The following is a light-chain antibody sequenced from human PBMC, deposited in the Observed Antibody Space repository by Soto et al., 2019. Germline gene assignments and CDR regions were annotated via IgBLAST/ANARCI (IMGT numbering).Light chain of an antibody. V-gene: IGLV1-44*01. CDR2: SNN. Sequence: SVLTQPPSASGTPGQRVTISCSGSRSNIGSNTVNWYQQLPGTAPKLLIYSNNHRPSGVPDRFSGSKSGTSASLAISGLQSEDEADYYCAAWDDSLNAVVFGGGTKLTVL. CDR1: RSNIGSNT. J-gene: IGLJ2*01. CDR3: AAWDDSLNAVV.